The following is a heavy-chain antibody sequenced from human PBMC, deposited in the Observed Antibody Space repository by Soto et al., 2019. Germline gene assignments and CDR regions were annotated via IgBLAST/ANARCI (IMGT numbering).Heavy chain of an antibody. Sequence: PGGSLRLSCAAPGFTFSSYAMSWVRQAPGKGLEWVSAISGSGGSTYYADSVKGRFTISRDNSKNTLYLQMNSLRAEDTAVYYCAKDNSVVVDNWFDPWGQGTLVTVSS. CDR2: ISGSGGST. V-gene: IGHV3-23*01. CDR1: GFTFSSYA. CDR3: AKDNSVVVDNWFDP. D-gene: IGHD2-2*01. J-gene: IGHJ5*02.